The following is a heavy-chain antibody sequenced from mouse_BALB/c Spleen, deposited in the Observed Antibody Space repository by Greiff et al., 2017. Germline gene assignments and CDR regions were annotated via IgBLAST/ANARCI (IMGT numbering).Heavy chain of an antibody. CDR1: GSSITSDYA. CDR2: ISYSGST. D-gene: IGHD2-2*01. V-gene: IGHV3-2*02. Sequence: EVKLQESGPGLVKPSQSLSLTCTVTGSSITSDYAWNWIRQFPGNKLEWMGYISYSGSTSYNPSLKSRISITRDTSKNQFFLQLNSVTTEDTATYYCASYGYDRVDYWGQGTSVTVSS. J-gene: IGHJ4*01. CDR3: ASYGYDRVDY.